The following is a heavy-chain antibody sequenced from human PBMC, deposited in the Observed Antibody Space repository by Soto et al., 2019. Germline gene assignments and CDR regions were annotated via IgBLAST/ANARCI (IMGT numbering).Heavy chain of an antibody. J-gene: IGHJ3*02. CDR2: ISYDGNNE. V-gene: IGHV3-30-3*01. Sequence: ESGGGVVQPGRSLRLSCAASGFTFSAYTMHWVRQPPGKGLEWVAVISYDGNNEYYTDPVKGRFTVSRDNSKSTLYLQMNSLKSEYTAVYYCARDGYSGRSDGFDIWGQGTMVTVSS. CDR1: GFTFSAYT. CDR3: ARDGYSGRSDGFDI. D-gene: IGHD1-26*01.